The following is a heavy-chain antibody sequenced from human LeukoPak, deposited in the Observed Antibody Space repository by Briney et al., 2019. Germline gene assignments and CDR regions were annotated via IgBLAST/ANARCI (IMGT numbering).Heavy chain of an antibody. D-gene: IGHD2-15*01. Sequence: PSETLSLTCAVYGGSFSGYYWCWIRQPPGKGLEWIGEINHSGSTNYNPSLKSRVTISVDTSKNQFSLKLSSVTAADTAVYYCARGFVVVVVAARTYYYYYGMDVWGQGTTVTVSS. CDR1: GGSFSGYY. CDR2: INHSGST. V-gene: IGHV4-34*01. CDR3: ARGFVVVVVAARTYYYYYGMDV. J-gene: IGHJ6*02.